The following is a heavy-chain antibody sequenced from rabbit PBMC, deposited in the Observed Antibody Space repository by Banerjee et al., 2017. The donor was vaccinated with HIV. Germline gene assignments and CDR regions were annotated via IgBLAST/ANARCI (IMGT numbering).Heavy chain of an antibody. J-gene: IGHJ4*01. CDR3: ARDLAGVIGWNFGL. D-gene: IGHD4-1*01. CDR1: GFTISSNYY. V-gene: IGHV1S43*01. CDR2: IYAGSGGS. Sequence: QEQLEESGGDLVKPEGSLALTCKASGFTISSNYYMCWVRQAPGKGLEWIGCIYAGSGGSYYASWAKGRFTITRSTSLNTVTLQMTSLTAADTATYFCARDLAGVIGWNFGLWGPGTLVTVS.